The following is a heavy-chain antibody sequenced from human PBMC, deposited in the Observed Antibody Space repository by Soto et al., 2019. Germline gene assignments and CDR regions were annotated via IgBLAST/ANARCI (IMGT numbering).Heavy chain of an antibody. CDR3: ARSRHSGSYYFDY. CDR1: GGSISRGGYS. J-gene: IGHJ4*02. CDR2: IYYSGST. Sequence: SETLSLTCAVSGGSISRGGYSWSWIRQPPGKGLEWIGYIYYSGSTYYNPSLKSRVTISVDTSKNQFSLKLSSVTAADTAVYYCARSRHSGSYYFDYWGQGTLVTVSS. D-gene: IGHD1-26*01. V-gene: IGHV4-61*08.